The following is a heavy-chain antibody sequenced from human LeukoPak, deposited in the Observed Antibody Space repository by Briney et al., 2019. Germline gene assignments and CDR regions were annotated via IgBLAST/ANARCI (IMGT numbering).Heavy chain of an antibody. V-gene: IGHV7-4-1*02. CDR1: GYIFTNYA. CDR2: INTNTGNP. CDR3: ARVQDYSNYGWFDP. Sequence: ASVKVSCKASGYIFTNYAMNWVRQAPGQGLEWMGWINTNTGNPTYAQGFTGRFVFSLDTSVSTAYLQISSLKAEDTAVYYCARVQDYSNYGWFDPWGQGTLVTVSS. D-gene: IGHD4-11*01. J-gene: IGHJ5*02.